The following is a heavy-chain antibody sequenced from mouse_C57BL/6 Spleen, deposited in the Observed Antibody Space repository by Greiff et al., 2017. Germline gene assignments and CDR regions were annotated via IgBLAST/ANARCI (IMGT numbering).Heavy chain of an antibody. Sequence: EVMLVESGGGLVKPGGSLKLSCAASGFTFSDYGMHWVRQAPEKGLEWVAYISSGSSTIYYADTVKGRFTISRDNAKNTLFLQMTSLRSEDTAMYYCAIPYYGHWYFEVGGGGTTVAVSS. CDR2: ISSGSSTI. CDR1: GFTFSDYG. V-gene: IGHV5-17*01. CDR3: AIPYYGHWYFEV. J-gene: IGHJ1*01. D-gene: IGHD2-10*01.